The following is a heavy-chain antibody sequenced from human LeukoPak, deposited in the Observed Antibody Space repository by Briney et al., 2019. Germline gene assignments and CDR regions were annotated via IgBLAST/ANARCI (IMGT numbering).Heavy chain of an antibody. D-gene: IGHD3-10*01. CDR3: ARDNPYSYVSGSYQGWFDP. CDR1: GYTFTSYG. CDR2: ISAYKGRT. Sequence: GASVKVSFEASGYTFTSYGISWVGQARGQGRGWRGWISAYKGRTNYTQKLQGRATITTDTSTSTAYMELRSLRSDDTAVYYCARDNPYSYVSGSYQGWFDPWGQGTLVTVSS. V-gene: IGHV1-18*01. J-gene: IGHJ5*02.